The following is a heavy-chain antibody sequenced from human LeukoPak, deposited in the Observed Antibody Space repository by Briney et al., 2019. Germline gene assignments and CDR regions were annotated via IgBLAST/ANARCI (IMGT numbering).Heavy chain of an antibody. CDR3: ARAPPRLDGYILYY. Sequence: SVKVSCKASGGTFTNLAISWVRPAPGQGPEWMGRIIPTTGLANYAQKFQGRVTITADKSTSTAYMELSSLRSEDTAVYYCARAPPRLDGYILYYWGQGTLVTVSS. CDR1: GGTFTNLA. V-gene: IGHV1-69*04. D-gene: IGHD5-24*01. CDR2: IIPTTGLA. J-gene: IGHJ4*02.